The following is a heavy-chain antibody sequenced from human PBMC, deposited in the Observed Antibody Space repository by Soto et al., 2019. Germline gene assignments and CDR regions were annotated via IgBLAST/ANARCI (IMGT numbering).Heavy chain of an antibody. CDR1: GGSITSTSYY. J-gene: IGHJ2*01. V-gene: IGHV4-39*01. CDR2: IVYRGNI. CDR3: ARVAALVGAARYWYFDL. D-gene: IGHD2-15*01. Sequence: QLHLQESGPGLVEPSETLSLTCAVSGGSITSTSYYWGWIRQPPGAGLEWIGSIVYRGNIYYNSSLKIRVTISADTSKNQFSLNLNAVTAAASAVYHCARVAALVGAARYWYFDLWGRGTRVSV.